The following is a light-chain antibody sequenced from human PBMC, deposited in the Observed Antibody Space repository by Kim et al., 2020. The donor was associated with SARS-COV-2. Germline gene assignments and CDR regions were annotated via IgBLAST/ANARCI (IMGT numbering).Light chain of an antibody. Sequence: EIVLTQSPATLSLSPGERATLSCRASQSVSSYLAWYQQKPGQAPRLLIYDASNRATGITARFSGSGSGTDFTLTISSLEPEDFAVYYCQQRSNWPQVTFGGGTKVDIK. CDR1: QSVSSY. CDR3: QQRSNWPQVT. CDR2: DAS. J-gene: IGKJ4*01. V-gene: IGKV3-11*01.